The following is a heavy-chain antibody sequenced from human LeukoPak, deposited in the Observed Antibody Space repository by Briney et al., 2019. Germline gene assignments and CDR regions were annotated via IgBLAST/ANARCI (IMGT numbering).Heavy chain of an antibody. CDR3: AREMATTTDAFDI. D-gene: IGHD5-24*01. Sequence: SETLSLTCAVYGGSFSGYYWSWIRQPPGKGLEWIGSIYYSGSTYYNPSLKSRVTISVDTSKNQFSLKLSSVTAADTAVYYCAREMATTTDAFDIWGQGTMVTVSS. V-gene: IGHV4-34*01. J-gene: IGHJ3*02. CDR2: IYYSGST. CDR1: GGSFSGYY.